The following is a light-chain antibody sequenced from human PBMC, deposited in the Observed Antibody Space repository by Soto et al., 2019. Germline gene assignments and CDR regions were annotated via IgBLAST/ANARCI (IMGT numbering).Light chain of an antibody. CDR2: DAS. CDR3: QQRSNWPPWT. CDR1: QSLRSS. Sequence: ETMMTQYPDTLSVSLGERATLSCRASQSLRSSLAWYQQKPGQAPRLLIYDASNRATGIPARFSGSGSGTDFTLTISSLEPEDFAVYYCQQRSNWPPWTFGQGTKVDIK. J-gene: IGKJ1*01. V-gene: IGKV3-11*01.